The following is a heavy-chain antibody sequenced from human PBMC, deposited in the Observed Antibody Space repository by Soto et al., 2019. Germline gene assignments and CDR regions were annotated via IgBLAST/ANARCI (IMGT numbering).Heavy chain of an antibody. CDR1: GFTFDDYA. CDR2: ISWNSGSI. D-gene: IGHD6-6*01. Sequence: GGSLRLSCAASGFTFDDYAMHWVRQAPGKGLEWVSGISWNSGSIGYADSVKGRFTISRDNAKNSLYLQMNSLRAEDTALYYCAKDLHSSSSGVFAYWGQGTLVTVSS. V-gene: IGHV3-9*01. CDR3: AKDLHSSSSGVFAY. J-gene: IGHJ4*02.